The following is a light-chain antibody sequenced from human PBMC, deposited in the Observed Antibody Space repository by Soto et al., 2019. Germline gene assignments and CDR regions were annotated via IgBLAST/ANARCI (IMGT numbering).Light chain of an antibody. V-gene: IGLV2-14*01. Sequence: QSVLTQPASVSGSPGQSITISCTGTSSDVGGYNYVSWYQQHPGKAPKLMIYDVSNRPSGVSNRFSGSKSGNTASLTISGLQDEDEADYYCSSYTGSSTLDVVFGGGTQLTVL. CDR2: DVS. J-gene: IGLJ2*01. CDR1: SSDVGGYNY. CDR3: SSYTGSSTLDVV.